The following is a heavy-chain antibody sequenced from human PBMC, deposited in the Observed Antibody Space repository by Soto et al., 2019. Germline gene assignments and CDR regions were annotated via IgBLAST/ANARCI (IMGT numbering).Heavy chain of an antibody. V-gene: IGHV3-21*01. J-gene: IGHJ4*02. CDR1: GFSFDNYG. Sequence: EVQVVESGGGLVKPGGSLRLSCAASGFSFDNYGMNWVRQAPGKGLEGVSCISSRSSYIYYADSVKGRFTISRDNAKNQLYLQMNSLRAEETAVYYCARVGDNSGYYKGALDYWGQGTLVTVAS. CDR3: ARVGDNSGYYKGALDY. D-gene: IGHD3-22*01. CDR2: ISSRSSYI.